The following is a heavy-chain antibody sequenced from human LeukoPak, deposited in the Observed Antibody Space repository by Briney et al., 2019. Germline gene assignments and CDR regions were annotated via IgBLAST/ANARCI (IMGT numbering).Heavy chain of an antibody. Sequence: PSETLSLTCTVSGGSISSYYWSWIRQPAGKGLEWIGRIYTSRSTNYNPSLKSRVTMSVDTSKNQFSLKLSSVTAADTAVYYCARGAIGYSGSWLVYNWFDPWGQGTLVTVSS. CDR2: IYTSRST. V-gene: IGHV4-4*07. J-gene: IGHJ5*02. CDR3: ARGAIGYSGSWLVYNWFDP. CDR1: GGSISSYY. D-gene: IGHD6-13*01.